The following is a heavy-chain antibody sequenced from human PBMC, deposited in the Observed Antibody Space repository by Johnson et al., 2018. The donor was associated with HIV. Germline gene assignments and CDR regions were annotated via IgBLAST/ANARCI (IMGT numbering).Heavy chain of an antibody. D-gene: IGHD6-13*01. Sequence: VQLVESGGGLVQPGGSVRLSCAASGFTLSSYWMSWVRQAPEKGLEWVANIKQDGSEKYYVDSVKGRFTISRDNSKNTVYLQMNSLRAEDTAVYYCAKDGDVYGYSSSNDIWGQGTMVTVSS. J-gene: IGHJ3*02. CDR1: GFTLSSYW. CDR2: IKQDGSEK. V-gene: IGHV3-7*01. CDR3: AKDGDVYGYSSSNDI.